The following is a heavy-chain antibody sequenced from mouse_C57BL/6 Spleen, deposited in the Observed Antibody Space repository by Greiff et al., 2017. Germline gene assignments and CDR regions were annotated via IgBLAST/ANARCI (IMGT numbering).Heavy chain of an antibody. CDR3: ARGSLYYYGSSYVDYYAMDY. CDR2: IHPNSGST. V-gene: IGHV1-64*01. CDR1: GYTFTSYW. D-gene: IGHD1-1*01. J-gene: IGHJ4*01. Sequence: QVQLQQPGAELVKPGASVKLSCKASGYTFTSYWMHWVKQRPGQGLEWIGMIHPNSGSTNYNEKFKSKATLTVDKSSSTAYMQLSSLTSEDSAVYYCARGSLYYYGSSYVDYYAMDYWGQGTSVTVSS.